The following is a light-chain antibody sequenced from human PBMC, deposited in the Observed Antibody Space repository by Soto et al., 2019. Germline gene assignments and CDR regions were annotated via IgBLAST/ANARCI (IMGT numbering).Light chain of an antibody. CDR3: QQANRFPIT. J-gene: IGKJ5*01. CDR2: GAS. Sequence: DIQMTQSPSSVSASVGDRVTVTCRASRGISNWLAWYQQKAGRAPKLLISGASNLQSGVPSRFSGSRSGTDFNLIISSLQPVDFATYYCQQANRFPITFGQGTRLEIK. CDR1: RGISNW. V-gene: IGKV1-12*01.